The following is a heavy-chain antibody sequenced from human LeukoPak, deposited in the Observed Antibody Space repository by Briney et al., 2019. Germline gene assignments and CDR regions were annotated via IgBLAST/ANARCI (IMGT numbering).Heavy chain of an antibody. Sequence: GGSLRLSCAAPGFTFSSYSMNWVRQAPGKGLEWVSYISSSSSTIYYADSVKGRFTISRDNAKNSLYLQMNSLRAEDTAVYYCATFRARAFDIWGQGTMVTVSS. V-gene: IGHV3-48*01. CDR3: ATFRARAFDI. CDR1: GFTFSSYS. J-gene: IGHJ3*02. CDR2: ISSSSSTI.